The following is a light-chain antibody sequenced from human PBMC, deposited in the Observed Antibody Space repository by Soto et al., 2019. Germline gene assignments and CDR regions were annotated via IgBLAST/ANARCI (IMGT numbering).Light chain of an antibody. CDR2: GAS. CDR1: QSVSSS. J-gene: IGKJ5*01. Sequence: VTQAPGTLSLPPMERATLSCRASQSVSSSLAWYQQKPGQAPRLLISGASSRAAGIPDRFSGSGSGTDFTLTISRLEPEDFALYYCQQSGRSPITFGQGTRLENK. CDR3: QQSGRSPIT. V-gene: IGKV3-20*01.